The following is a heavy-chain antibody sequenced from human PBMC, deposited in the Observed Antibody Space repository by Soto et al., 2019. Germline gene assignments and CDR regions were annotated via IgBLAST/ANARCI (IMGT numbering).Heavy chain of an antibody. J-gene: IGHJ4*02. CDR3: ARDKGRSPLDY. CDR1: GFTFSSYS. D-gene: IGHD2-15*01. Sequence: EVQLVESGGGLVQPGGSLRLSCAASGFTFSSYSMNWVRQAPGKGLEWVSYISSSSSTIYYADSVKGRFTISRDNDKNSLYLQMNSLRAADTAVYYCARDKGRSPLDYWGQGTLATVSS. CDR2: ISSSSSTI. V-gene: IGHV3-48*01.